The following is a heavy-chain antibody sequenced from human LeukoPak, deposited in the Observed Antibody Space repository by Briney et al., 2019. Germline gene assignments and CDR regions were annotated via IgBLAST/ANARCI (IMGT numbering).Heavy chain of an antibody. CDR3: ARWDDYYYGSGTDY. Sequence: ASVKVSCKASGYTFTSYGIIWVRLAPGQGLEWMGWISAYNGNTNYAQKLQGRVTMTTDTSTSTAYMELRSLRSDDTAVYYCARWDDYYYGSGTDYWGQGTLLTVSS. J-gene: IGHJ4*02. CDR1: GYTFTSYG. V-gene: IGHV1-18*04. CDR2: ISAYNGNT. D-gene: IGHD3-10*01.